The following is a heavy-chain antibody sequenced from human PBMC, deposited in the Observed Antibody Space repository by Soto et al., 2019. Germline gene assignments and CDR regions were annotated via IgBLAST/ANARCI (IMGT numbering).Heavy chain of an antibody. J-gene: IGHJ4*02. D-gene: IGHD1-26*01. V-gene: IGHV4-61*01. CDR1: GGSVSSGSYS. Sequence: QVQLQVSGPGLEKPSETLSLTCTVSGGSVSSGSYSWSWMRQPPGKGLEWIGYVYHSGTTNYNPSLKSRVTISVDTSKNQFSLKLSSVTAADTAVYYCARGGGSYYIAYWGQGTLVTVSS. CDR2: VYHSGTT. CDR3: ARGGGSYYIAY.